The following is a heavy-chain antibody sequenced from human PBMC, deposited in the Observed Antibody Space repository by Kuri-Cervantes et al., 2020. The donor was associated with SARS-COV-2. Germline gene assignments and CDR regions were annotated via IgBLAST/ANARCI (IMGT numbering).Heavy chain of an antibody. Sequence: GGSLRLSCAASGFTFSSYGMHWVRQAPGKGLVWVSRINSDGSSTSYADSVKGRFTISRDNAKNSLYLQMNSLRDEDTASYYCAKDSKGAWLFRFEYLGQGSLVTVAS. CDR3: AKDSKGAWLFRFEY. V-gene: IGHV3-74*01. J-gene: IGHJ4*02. CDR2: INSDGSST. D-gene: IGHD6-19*01. CDR1: GFTFSSYG.